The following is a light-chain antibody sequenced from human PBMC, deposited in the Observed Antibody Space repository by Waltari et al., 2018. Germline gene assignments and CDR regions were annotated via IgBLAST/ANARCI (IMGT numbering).Light chain of an antibody. Sequence: DIQMTQSPSILSASVGDRVSITCRASQSINNWLAWYQHKPGKAPNLLIYKASSLESGVPSRFSGSGFGTEFTLTISSLQPDDVATYYCQQYKTYWSFGQGTKLEIK. CDR1: QSINNW. V-gene: IGKV1-5*03. CDR2: KAS. CDR3: QQYKTYWS. J-gene: IGKJ2*01.